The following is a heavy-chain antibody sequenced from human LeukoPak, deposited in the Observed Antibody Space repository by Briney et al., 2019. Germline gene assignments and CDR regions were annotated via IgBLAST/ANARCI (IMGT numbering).Heavy chain of an antibody. Sequence: SETLSLTCTVSGGSISSYYWSWIRQPPGKGLEWIGYIYTSGSTNYKPFLKSRVTISVDTSKNQFSLKLSSVTAADTAVYYCARQKGGSFIDPWGQGTLVTVSS. J-gene: IGHJ5*02. CDR3: ARQKGGSFIDP. CDR1: GGSISSYY. CDR2: IYTSGST. D-gene: IGHD1-26*01. V-gene: IGHV4-4*09.